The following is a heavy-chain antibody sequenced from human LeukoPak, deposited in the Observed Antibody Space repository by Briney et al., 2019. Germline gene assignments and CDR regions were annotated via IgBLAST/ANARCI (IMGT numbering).Heavy chain of an antibody. V-gene: IGHV3-23*01. J-gene: IGHJ4*02. CDR3: AKDSPLRGDGVLDY. D-gene: IGHD4-17*01. Sequence: GGSLRLSCAASGFTFSSYGMHWVRQAPGKGLEWVSAISGSGGSTYYADSVKGRFTISRDNSKNTLYLQMNSLRAEDTAVYYCAKDSPLRGDGVLDYWGQGTLVTVSS. CDR1: GFTFSSYG. CDR2: ISGSGGST.